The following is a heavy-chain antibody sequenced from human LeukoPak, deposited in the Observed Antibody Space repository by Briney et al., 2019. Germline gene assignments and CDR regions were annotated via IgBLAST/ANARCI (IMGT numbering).Heavy chain of an antibody. CDR1: GGSISSYY. CDR3: ARHDSSGYYYSYYYYGMDV. Sequence: SETLCLTCTVSGGSISSYYWSWIRQPPGKGLEWIGYIYYSGSTNYNPSLKSRVTISVDTSKNQFSLKLSSVTAADTAVYYCARHDSSGYYYSYYYYGMDVWGQGTTVTVSS. D-gene: IGHD3-22*01. J-gene: IGHJ6*02. CDR2: IYYSGST. V-gene: IGHV4-59*08.